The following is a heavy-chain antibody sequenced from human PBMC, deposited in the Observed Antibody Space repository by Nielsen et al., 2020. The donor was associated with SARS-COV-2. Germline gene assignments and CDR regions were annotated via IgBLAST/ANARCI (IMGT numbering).Heavy chain of an antibody. CDR3: AQRFGEPYGMDV. V-gene: IGHV4-31*03. J-gene: IGHJ6*02. CDR2: IYYSGST. D-gene: IGHD3-10*01. CDR1: GGSIRSGGYY. Sequence: TLSLTCTVSGGSIRSGGYYWSWIRQHPGKGLEWIGYIYYSGSTYYNPSLKSRVTISVDTSKNQFSLKLSSVTAADTAVYYCAQRFGEPYGMDVWGQGTTVTVSS.